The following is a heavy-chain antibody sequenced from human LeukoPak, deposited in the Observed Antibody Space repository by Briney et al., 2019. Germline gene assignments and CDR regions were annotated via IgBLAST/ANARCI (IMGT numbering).Heavy chain of an antibody. V-gene: IGHV3-23*01. CDR2: ISGSTGNT. CDR3: AKVLAGAGTRPLGY. J-gene: IGHJ4*02. Sequence: PGGSLRLSCAASGFTFDKYAMSWVRQAPGKGLEWVSLISGSTGNTYYADSVQGRFIISRDTSKDKLFLQMNSLRAEDTAVYYCAKVLAGAGTRPLGYWGQGTLVTVSS. CDR1: GFTFDKYA. D-gene: IGHD1-26*01.